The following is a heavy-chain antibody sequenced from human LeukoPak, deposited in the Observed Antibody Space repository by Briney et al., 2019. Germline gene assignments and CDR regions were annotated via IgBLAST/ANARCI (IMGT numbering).Heavy chain of an antibody. CDR1: GGSISSYY. CDR2: IYHSGST. V-gene: IGHV4-38-2*02. Sequence: PSETLSLTCTVSGGSISSYYWGWIRQPPGKGLEWIGSIYHSGSTYYNPSLKSRVTISVDTSKNQFSLKLSSVTAADTAVYYCARGRGRGFYDYVWGIASPPFDYWGQGTLVTVSS. D-gene: IGHD3-16*01. J-gene: IGHJ4*02. CDR3: ARGRGRGFYDYVWGIASPPFDY.